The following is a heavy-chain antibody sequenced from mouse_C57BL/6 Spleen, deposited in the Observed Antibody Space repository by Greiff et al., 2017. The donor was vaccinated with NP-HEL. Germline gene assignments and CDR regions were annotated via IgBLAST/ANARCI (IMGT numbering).Heavy chain of an antibody. CDR3: ARHEDRGDYYGSSPLVDY. J-gene: IGHJ2*01. CDR1: GYTFTEYT. Sequence: VQLQQSGAELVKPGASVKLSCKASGYTFTEYTIHWVKQRSGQGLEWIGWFYPGSGSIKYNEKFKDKATLTADKSSSTVYMELSRLTSEDSAVYLCARHEDRGDYYGSSPLVDYWGQGTTLTVSS. CDR2: FYPGSGSI. D-gene: IGHD1-1*01. V-gene: IGHV1-62-2*01.